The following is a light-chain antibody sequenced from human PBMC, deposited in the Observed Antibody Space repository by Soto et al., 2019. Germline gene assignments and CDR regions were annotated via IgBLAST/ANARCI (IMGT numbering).Light chain of an antibody. V-gene: IGKV3-15*01. Sequence: EIVLTQSPATLSVSPGERATLSCRASQSVSSNLTWYQQKPGQAPRLLIYGASTRATDIPARFSGSGSGTEFTLTISSLQSEDVAVYYCQQYSSSPPITFGEGTRLDI. CDR1: QSVSSN. CDR3: QQYSSSPPIT. J-gene: IGKJ4*01. CDR2: GAS.